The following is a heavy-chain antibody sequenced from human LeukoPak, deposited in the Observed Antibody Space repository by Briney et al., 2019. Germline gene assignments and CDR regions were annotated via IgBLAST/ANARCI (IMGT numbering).Heavy chain of an antibody. V-gene: IGHV3-74*01. D-gene: IGHD3-10*01. Sequence: GGSLRLSCAAPGLNFGPFWMHWVRQPPRKGLCWISHINNNGSTKVYAHSVKSRFTISRDTAKNTLYLQMNSLRADDTAVYYWARDRGYPDSFNIWGEGTMVTVSS. CDR3: ARDRGYPDSFNI. J-gene: IGHJ3*02. CDR1: GLNFGPFW. CDR2: INNNGSTK.